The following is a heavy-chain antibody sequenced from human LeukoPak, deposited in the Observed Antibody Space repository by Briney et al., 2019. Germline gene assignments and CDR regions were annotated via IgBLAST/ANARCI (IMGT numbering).Heavy chain of an antibody. Sequence: PGGSLRLSCAASGFTFSSYSMNWVRQAPGKGLEWVSSISSSSSYIYYADSVKGRFTISRDNAKNSLYLQMNSLRGEDTAVYYCATPRITMVQGVHDYWGQGTLVTVSS. V-gene: IGHV3-21*01. J-gene: IGHJ4*02. D-gene: IGHD3-10*01. CDR3: ATPRITMVQGVHDY. CDR1: GFTFSSYS. CDR2: ISSSSSYI.